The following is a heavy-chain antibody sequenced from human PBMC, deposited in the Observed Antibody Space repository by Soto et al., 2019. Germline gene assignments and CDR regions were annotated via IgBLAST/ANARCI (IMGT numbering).Heavy chain of an antibody. CDR1: GFTFSSYC. D-gene: IGHD3-16*01. J-gene: IGHJ4*02. V-gene: IGHV3-33*01. CDR3: ARDGDVNTGFGKDY. Sequence: QVQLVESGGGVVQPGRSLRLSCAASGFTFSSYCMHWVRQAPGKGLEWVAFIWHDGGNKFYAESVKGRFTISRDNSKNTLYLQMTSLSAEDTAMYYCARDGDVNTGFGKDYWGQGTLVTVSS. CDR2: IWHDGGNK.